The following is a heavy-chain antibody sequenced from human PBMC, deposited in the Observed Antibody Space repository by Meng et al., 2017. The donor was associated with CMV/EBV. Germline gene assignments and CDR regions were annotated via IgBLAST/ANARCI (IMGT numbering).Heavy chain of an antibody. CDR3: ARDRVPAATNLRSDAFDI. CDR1: EFIFEDYA. J-gene: IGHJ3*02. CDR2: ITWNNQTV. Sequence: GGSLRLSCAASEFIFEDYAMHWVRQTPGKGLEWVSGITWNNQTVGYADSVKGRFTISRDHAKNSLFLQMDSLRVEDTALYFCARDRVPAATNLRSDAFDIWGQGTLVTVSS. D-gene: IGHD2-2*01. V-gene: IGHV3-9*01.